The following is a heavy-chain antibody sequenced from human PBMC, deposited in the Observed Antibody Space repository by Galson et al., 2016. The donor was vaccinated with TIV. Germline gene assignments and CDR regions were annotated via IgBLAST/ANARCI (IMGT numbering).Heavy chain of an antibody. J-gene: IGHJ6*02. Sequence: SLRLSCAASSIHFSSFAMHWVRQAPGRGLEWVAVISYDATNTYYADSVKGRFTVSRDNSKNTLHLQINSVRGEDTATYYCASPRHGGFLRFSMDVWGQGTTLIVS. CDR3: ASPRHGGFLRFSMDV. D-gene: IGHD3-3*01. CDR1: SIHFSSFA. CDR2: ISYDATNT. V-gene: IGHV3-30*04.